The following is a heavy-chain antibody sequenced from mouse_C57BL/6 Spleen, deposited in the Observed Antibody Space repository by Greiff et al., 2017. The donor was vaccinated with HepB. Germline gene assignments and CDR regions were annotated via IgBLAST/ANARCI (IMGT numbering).Heavy chain of an antibody. CDR1: GYTFTSYD. D-gene: IGHD3-2*02. CDR2: IYPRDGST. CDR3: ARAPDSSGYWFAY. V-gene: IGHV1-85*01. J-gene: IGHJ3*01. Sequence: QVQLKESGPELVKPGASVKLSCKASGYTFTSYDINWVKQRPGQGLEWIGWIYPRDGSTKYNEKFKGKATLTVDTSSSTAYMELHSLTSEDSAVYFCARAPDSSGYWFAYWGQGTLVTVSA.